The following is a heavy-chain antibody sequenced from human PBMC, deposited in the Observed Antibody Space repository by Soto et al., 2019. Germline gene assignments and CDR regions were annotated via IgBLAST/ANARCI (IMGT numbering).Heavy chain of an antibody. V-gene: IGHV4-34*01. CDR2: INHSGST. D-gene: IGHD3-10*01. J-gene: IGHJ5*02. CDR1: GGSFSGYY. Sequence: QVQLQQWGAGLLKPSETLSLTCAVYGGSFSGYYWSWIRQPPGKGLEWIGEINHSGSTNYNPSLKSRVTISVDTSKNQFSLKLSSVTAADTAVYYCARGGVTMVRGVPNWFDPGGQGTLVTVSS. CDR3: ARGGVTMVRGVPNWFDP.